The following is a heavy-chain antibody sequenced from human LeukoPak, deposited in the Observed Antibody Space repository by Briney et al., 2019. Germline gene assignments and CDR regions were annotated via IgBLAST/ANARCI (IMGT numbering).Heavy chain of an antibody. J-gene: IGHJ3*02. CDR2: ISAYNGNT. Sequence: ASVKVSCKASGYTFTSYGISWVRQAPGQGLEWMGWISAYNGNTNYAQKLQGRVTMTTDTSTSTAYMELRSLRSDDTAVYYCARVEKRLWWYYDILTGYSPDAFDIWGQGTMVTVSS. CDR1: GYTFTSYG. V-gene: IGHV1-18*01. CDR3: ARVEKRLWWYYDILTGYSPDAFDI. D-gene: IGHD3-9*01.